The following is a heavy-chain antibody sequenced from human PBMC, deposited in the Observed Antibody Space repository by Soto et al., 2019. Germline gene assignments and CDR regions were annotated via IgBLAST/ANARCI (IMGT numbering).Heavy chain of an antibody. V-gene: IGHV1-69*12. CDR1: GGTCSTSA. CDR3: ARDKDRQQLGGNYYYILDV. CDR2: IMPVFATP. J-gene: IGHJ6*02. Sequence: QVQLMQSGAEVKKPGSSVKVSCKASGGTCSTSAISWVRQAPGEVLEWVGGIMPVFATPDYAQKFQGRVTISADESTTTAYLELTSLTTDDTAVYYCARDKDRQQLGGNYYYILDVWGQGTAITVSS. D-gene: IGHD3-3*02.